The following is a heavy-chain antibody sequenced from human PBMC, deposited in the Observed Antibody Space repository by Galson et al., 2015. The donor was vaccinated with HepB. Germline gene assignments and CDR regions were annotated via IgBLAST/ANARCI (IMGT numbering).Heavy chain of an antibody. CDR2: IIPIFGTA. V-gene: IGHV1-69*13. CDR3: ARAKCSGGSCYSVVSGAYYYYGMDV. CDR1: GGTFSSYA. J-gene: IGHJ6*02. D-gene: IGHD2-15*01. Sequence: SVKVSCKASGGTFSSYAISWVRQAPGQGLEWMGGIIPIFGTANYAQKFQGRVTITADESTSTAYMELSSLRSEDTAVYYCARAKCSGGSCYSVVSGAYYYYGMDVWGQGTTVTVSS.